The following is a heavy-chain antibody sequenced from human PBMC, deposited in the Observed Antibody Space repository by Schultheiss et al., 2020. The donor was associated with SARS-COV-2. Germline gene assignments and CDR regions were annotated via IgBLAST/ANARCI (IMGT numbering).Heavy chain of an antibody. CDR1: GFTFSSYA. CDR3: ARNTDYCSGDSCYRDAFDI. Sequence: GSLRLSCAASGFTFSSYAMHWVRQAPGKGLEWVSYISSSGSTIYYADSVKGRFTISRDNAKNSLYLQMNSLRGEDTAVYYCARNTDYCSGDSCYRDAFDIWGQGTMVTVSS. CDR2: ISSSGSTI. V-gene: IGHV3-48*04. D-gene: IGHD2-15*01. J-gene: IGHJ3*02.